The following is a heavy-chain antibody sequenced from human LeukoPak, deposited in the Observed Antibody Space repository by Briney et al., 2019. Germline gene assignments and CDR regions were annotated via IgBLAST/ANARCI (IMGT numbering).Heavy chain of an antibody. J-gene: IGHJ4*02. CDR2: IKQDGSEK. D-gene: IGHD3-10*01. CDR3: ARESEESFDY. V-gene: IGHV3-7*01. Sequence: QSGRSLRLSCAASGFTFSSYAMHWVRQAPGKGLEWVANIKQDGSEKYYVDSVKGRFTISRDNAKNSLYLQMNSLRAEDTAVYYCARESEESFDYWGQGTLVTVSS. CDR1: GFTFSSYA.